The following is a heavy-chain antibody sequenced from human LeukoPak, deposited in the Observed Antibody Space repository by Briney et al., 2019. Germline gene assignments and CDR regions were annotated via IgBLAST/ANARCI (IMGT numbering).Heavy chain of an antibody. D-gene: IGHD3-22*01. CDR2: IYSSGNT. Sequence: SETLSLTCAVSGASISSSNYYWGWVRQSPGKGLEWIGNIYSSGNTYYNASLKSRVTMYIDTSKNQFSLKLSSVTAADTAVYYCARGELDYDSRGRTGTSLWFDPWGQGTLVTVSS. V-gene: IGHV4-39*07. J-gene: IGHJ5*02. CDR1: GASISSSNYY. CDR3: ARGELDYDSRGRTGTSLWFDP.